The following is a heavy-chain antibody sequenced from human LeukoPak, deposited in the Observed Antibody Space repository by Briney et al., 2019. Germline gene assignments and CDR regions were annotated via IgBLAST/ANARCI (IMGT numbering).Heavy chain of an antibody. CDR1: GFSFSGHW. Sequence: GGSLRLSCTASGFSFSGHWMHWARQLPGKVLVWVSRISPTGSTTSYADSVKGRFTVSRDNAKNTLYLQVNNLRVEDTAVYYCARGPNSNWSGLDFWGQGTLLTVSS. V-gene: IGHV3-74*01. CDR3: ARGPNSNWSGLDF. CDR2: ISPTGSTT. D-gene: IGHD6-6*01. J-gene: IGHJ4*02.